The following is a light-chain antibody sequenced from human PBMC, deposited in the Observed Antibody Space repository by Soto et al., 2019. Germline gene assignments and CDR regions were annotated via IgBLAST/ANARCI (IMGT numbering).Light chain of an antibody. V-gene: IGLV2-8*01. CDR2: EVS. CDR1: SSDVGGYNY. J-gene: IGLJ2*01. CDR3: SSYAGSNDLL. Sequence: QSALTQPPSASGSPGQSVTISCTGTSSDVGGYNYVSWYQQHPGKAPTLMIYEVSKRPSGVPDRFSGSKSGNTASLTVSGLQAEDEADSYCSSYAGSNDLLFGGGTKLTVL.